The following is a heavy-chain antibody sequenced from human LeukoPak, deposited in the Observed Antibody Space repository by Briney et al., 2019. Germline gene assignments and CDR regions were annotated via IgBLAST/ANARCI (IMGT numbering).Heavy chain of an antibody. Sequence: GGSLRLSCAASGFTFSSYAMHWVRQAPGKGLEWVAVISYDGSNKYYADSVKGRFTISRDNSKNTLYLQMNSLRAEDTAVYYCARGQSMAADNWFDPWGQGTLVTVSS. J-gene: IGHJ5*02. CDR2: ISYDGSNK. CDR1: GFTFSSYA. CDR3: ARGQSMAADNWFDP. V-gene: IGHV3-30*04. D-gene: IGHD6-6*01.